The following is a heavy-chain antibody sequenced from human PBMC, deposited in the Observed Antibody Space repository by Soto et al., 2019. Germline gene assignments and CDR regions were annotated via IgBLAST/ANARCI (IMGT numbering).Heavy chain of an antibody. J-gene: IGHJ4*02. Sequence: GGPLSLSCAASGFTFSSYDMHWARQAPGKGLEGVAVISYDANDKYSSDSVKGRFTISRDNSKNAVYLQMSSLRVEDTAVYFCATDGELRGNTGLDYWGQGT. CDR1: GFTFSSYD. CDR3: ATDGELRGNTGLDY. D-gene: IGHD3-10*01. CDR2: ISYDANDK. V-gene: IGHV3-33*05.